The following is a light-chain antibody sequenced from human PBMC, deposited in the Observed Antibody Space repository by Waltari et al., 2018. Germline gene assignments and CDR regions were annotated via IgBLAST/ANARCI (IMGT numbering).Light chain of an antibody. CDR2: GNS. CDR1: SPNIGAGYD. Sequence: QSVLTQPPSVSGAPGQRVPISCTGSSPNIGAGYDVHWYQQLPGTAPKLLIYGNSNRPSGFPDRFSGSKSGTSASLAITGLQAEDEADYYCQSYDSSLSGSVFGGGTKLTVL. V-gene: IGLV1-40*01. CDR3: QSYDSSLSGSV. J-gene: IGLJ2*01.